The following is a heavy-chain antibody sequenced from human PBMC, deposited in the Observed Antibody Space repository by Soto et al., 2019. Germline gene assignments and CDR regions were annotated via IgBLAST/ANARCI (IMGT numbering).Heavy chain of an antibody. Sequence: QVQLVQSGAEVKKPGSSVKVSCKASGGTFSSYAISWVRQAPGQGLEWMGGIIPIFATANYAQKFQGRVTITADESTSTAYMELSSLRSEDTAVYYCARDRKGGSYDSSGYFLVYFDYWGQGTLVTVSS. CDR2: IIPIFATA. CDR1: GGTFSSYA. D-gene: IGHD3-22*01. CDR3: ARDRKGGSYDSSGYFLVYFDY. V-gene: IGHV1-69*01. J-gene: IGHJ4*02.